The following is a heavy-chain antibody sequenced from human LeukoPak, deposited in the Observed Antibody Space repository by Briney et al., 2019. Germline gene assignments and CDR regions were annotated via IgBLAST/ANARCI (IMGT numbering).Heavy chain of an antibody. CDR3: ARTKPPCTSCLLLDY. CDR1: GYTFTGYY. Sequence: ASVKVSCKASGYTFTGYYIHWLRQAPGQGLEWMGWINPNSGGTNYAQKFQGLVTMSRDTFITTAYMEFSRLTSDDTAVYYCARTKPPCTSCLLLDYWGQGTLVTVS. V-gene: IGHV1-2*02. CDR2: INPNSGGT. D-gene: IGHD2-2*01. J-gene: IGHJ4*02.